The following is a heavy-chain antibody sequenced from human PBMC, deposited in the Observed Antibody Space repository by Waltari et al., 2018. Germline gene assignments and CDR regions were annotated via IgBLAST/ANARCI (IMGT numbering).Heavy chain of an antibody. CDR3: ARGYDILTCWFDP. Sequence: HVQLQESGPGLVKPSETLSLTCTVSGDSINRHYWNWIRQPPGKGLEWLGYVYYTGSAKYNPALTSRVTISLDTSNQFSLKLTSVTAADTAVYYCARGYDILTCWFDPWGQGTLVTVSS. V-gene: IGHV4-59*11. CDR1: GDSINRHY. J-gene: IGHJ5*02. D-gene: IGHD3-9*01. CDR2: VYYTGSA.